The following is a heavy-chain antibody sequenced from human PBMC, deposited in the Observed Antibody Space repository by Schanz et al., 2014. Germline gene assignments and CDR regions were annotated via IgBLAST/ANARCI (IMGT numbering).Heavy chain of an antibody. J-gene: IGHJ3*02. CDR3: ARDRWNYEGGIFDI. D-gene: IGHD1-7*01. CDR2: FMPFLGIT. CDR1: GGTFSSYA. Sequence: QVQLVQSGAEVKKPGSSVKVSCKASGGTFSSYAFSWVRQAPGQGPEWIGRFMPFLGITNLAQKFQDRVTMTADKATSTAYMELSGLRSEDTAMYYCARDRWNYEGGIFDIWGQGPMVTVSS. V-gene: IGHV1-69*04.